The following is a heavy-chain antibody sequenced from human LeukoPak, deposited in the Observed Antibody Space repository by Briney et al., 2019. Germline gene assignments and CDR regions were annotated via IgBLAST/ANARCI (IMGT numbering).Heavy chain of an antibody. Sequence: PSETLSLTCTVSGYSISSGYYWGWIRQPPGKGLEWIGSIYYSGSTYYNPSLKSRVTISVDTSKNQFSLKLSSVTAADTAVYYCAREPGYSYGYHGYWGQGTLVTVSS. CDR1: GYSISSGYY. D-gene: IGHD5-18*01. CDR3: AREPGYSYGYHGY. J-gene: IGHJ4*02. V-gene: IGHV4-38-2*02. CDR2: IYYSGST.